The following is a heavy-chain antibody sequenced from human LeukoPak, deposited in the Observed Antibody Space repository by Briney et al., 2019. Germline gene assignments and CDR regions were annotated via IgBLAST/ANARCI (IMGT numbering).Heavy chain of an antibody. CDR2: IYYSGST. CDR1: GGSISSSSYY. Sequence: PSETLSLTCTVSGGSISSSSYYWGWIRQPPGKGLEWIGSIYYSGSTYYNPSLKSRVTISVDTSKNQFSLKLSSVTAADTAVYYCARRRRNTVTRGNAFDIWGQGTMVTVSS. CDR3: ARRRRNTVTRGNAFDI. V-gene: IGHV4-39*07. D-gene: IGHD4-17*01. J-gene: IGHJ3*02.